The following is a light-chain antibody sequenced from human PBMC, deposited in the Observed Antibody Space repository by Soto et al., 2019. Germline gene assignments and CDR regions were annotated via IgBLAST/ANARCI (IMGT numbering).Light chain of an antibody. CDR2: DTS. CDR3: QQRTNWHRSLT. CDR1: QSVSSY. V-gene: IGKV3-11*01. Sequence: EIVLTQSPATLSLSPGERATLSCRAGQSVSSYLAWYQQKPGQAPRLLIYDTSKSATGIPARFSGSGSGTDFTLTTSSLEPEVFAVDYCQQRTNWHRSLTCGPWTKVDIK. J-gene: IGKJ3*01.